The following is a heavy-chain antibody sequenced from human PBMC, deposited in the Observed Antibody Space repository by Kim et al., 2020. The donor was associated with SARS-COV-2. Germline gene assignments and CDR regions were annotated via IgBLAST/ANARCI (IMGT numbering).Heavy chain of an antibody. CDR2: ISAYNGNT. J-gene: IGHJ6*02. CDR3: ARPTYYYAQITPGVYYYGMDV. V-gene: IGHV1-18*01. Sequence: ASVKVSCKASGYTFASYGISWVRQAPGQGLEWMGWISAYNGNTNYAQKLQGRVTMTTDTSTNTAYMELRSLRSDDTAVYYCARPTYYYAQITPGVYYYGMDVWGQGTTVTVSS. D-gene: IGHD3-10*01. CDR1: GYTFASYG.